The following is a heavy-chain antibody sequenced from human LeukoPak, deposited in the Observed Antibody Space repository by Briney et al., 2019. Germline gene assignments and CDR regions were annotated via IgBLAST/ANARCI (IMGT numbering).Heavy chain of an antibody. CDR2: MSPNNDDT. CDR3: ARGVDAGVDY. D-gene: IGHD7-27*01. V-gene: IGHV1-8*03. J-gene: IGHJ4*02. Sequence: GASVKVSCKASGHNFNSLDINWVRQAPGPGLEWMGWMSPNNDDTGYAQKFQGRVTFTRNTAISTVYMELSSLRSEDTAVYYCARGVDAGVDYWGLGTLVTVSS. CDR1: GHNFNSLD.